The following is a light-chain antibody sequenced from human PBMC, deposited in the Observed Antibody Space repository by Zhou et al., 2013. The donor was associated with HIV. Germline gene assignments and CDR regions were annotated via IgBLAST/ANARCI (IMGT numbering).Light chain of an antibody. V-gene: IGKV1-33*01. Sequence: DIQMTQSPSSLSASVGDRVTITCQASQDISNYLNWYQQKPGKAPKLLIYDASNLETGVPSRFSGSASGTDFTFTINSLQPEDIATYYCQQYDHLPWTFGQGTKVEIK. CDR1: QDISNY. CDR2: DAS. CDR3: QQYDHLPWT. J-gene: IGKJ1*01.